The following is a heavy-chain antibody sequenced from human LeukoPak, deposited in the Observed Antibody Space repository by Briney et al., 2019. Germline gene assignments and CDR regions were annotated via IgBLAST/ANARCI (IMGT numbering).Heavy chain of an antibody. V-gene: IGHV1-18*01. CDR2: IRTSNGDT. CDR3: ARLRNSNNRWGALDI. CDR1: GYPFTTSA. D-gene: IGHD4-11*01. Sequence: ASVKVSCKTSGYPFTTSAITWVQQAPGQGLEWMGWIRTSNGDTGYAQKFLDRVTITMDTSTTTAYMELRSLTTADTAFYYCARLRNSNNRWGALDIWGQGTMVTCSS. J-gene: IGHJ3*02.